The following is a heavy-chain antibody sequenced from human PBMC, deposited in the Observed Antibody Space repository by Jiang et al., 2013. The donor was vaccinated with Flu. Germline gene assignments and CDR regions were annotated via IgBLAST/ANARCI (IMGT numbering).Heavy chain of an antibody. D-gene: IGHD4-23*01. V-gene: IGHV4-39*01. J-gene: IGHJ4*02. CDR3: ARLNYGGTIDY. Sequence: ETLSLTCTVSGGSITSSRLLLGLDPPAPRKGLEWIGTIFHXGGTYYNPSLKSRVTISVDTSTNQFSLKLSSVTAADTAVYSCARLNYGGTIDYWGQGSPGHRLL. CDR1: GGSITSSRLL. CDR2: IFHXGGT.